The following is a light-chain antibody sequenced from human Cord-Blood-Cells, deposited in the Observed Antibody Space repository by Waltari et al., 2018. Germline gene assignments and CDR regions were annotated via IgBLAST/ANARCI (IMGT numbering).Light chain of an antibody. Sequence: DIQITQAPASLSASVGDRVTLTCRASQSISSYLNWYQQKPGKAPQLLIYAASSLQSGVPSRFSGSGSGTDFTLTISSLQPEDFATYYCQQSYSTPITFGQGTRLEIK. CDR2: AAS. CDR3: QQSYSTPIT. CDR1: QSISSY. V-gene: IGKV1-39*01. J-gene: IGKJ5*01.